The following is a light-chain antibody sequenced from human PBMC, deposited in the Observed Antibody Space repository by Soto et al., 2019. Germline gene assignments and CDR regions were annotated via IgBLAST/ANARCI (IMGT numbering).Light chain of an antibody. Sequence: QSVLTQPASVSGSPGQSITISCTGTSSDVGSYNLVSWYQQHPGKAPKLMIYEVSKRPSGVSNRFSGSKSGNTASLTISGLHAEDEADYYCCSYAGSSTPYVFGTGTKLTVL. CDR2: EVS. CDR3: CSYAGSSTPYV. V-gene: IGLV2-23*02. J-gene: IGLJ1*01. CDR1: SSDVGSYNL.